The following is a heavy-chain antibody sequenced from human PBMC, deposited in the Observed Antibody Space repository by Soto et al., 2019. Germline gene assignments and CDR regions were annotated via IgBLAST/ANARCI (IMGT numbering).Heavy chain of an antibody. J-gene: IGHJ4*02. CDR3: ARGPRYSGFDY. D-gene: IGHD5-12*01. Sequence: SETLSLTCTVSGGSISSDSYYWNWIRQPPGKRLEWIGSISYTGNTNYNPSLKSRLTISGDTSKNQFSLKLGSVTAADAAVYYCARGPRYSGFDYWGQGTLVTVSS. V-gene: IGHV4-61*01. CDR1: GGSISSDSYY. CDR2: ISYTGNT.